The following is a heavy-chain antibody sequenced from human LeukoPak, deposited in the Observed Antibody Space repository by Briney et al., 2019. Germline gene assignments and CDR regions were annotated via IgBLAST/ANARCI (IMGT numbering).Heavy chain of an antibody. CDR2: IYYSGST. V-gene: IGHV4-59*12. J-gene: IGHJ4*02. CDR3: ARDLSGIAMVRGSYYFDY. Sequence: PSETLSLTCTVSGGSISSYYWSWIRQPPGKGLEWIGYIYYSGSTNYNPSLKSRVTISVDTSKNQFSLKLSSVTAADTAVYYCARDLSGIAMVRGSYYFDYWGQGTLVTVSS. CDR1: GGSISSYY. D-gene: IGHD3-10*01.